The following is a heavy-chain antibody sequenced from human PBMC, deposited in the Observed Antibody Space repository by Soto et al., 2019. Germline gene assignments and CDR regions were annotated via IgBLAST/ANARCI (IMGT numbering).Heavy chain of an antibody. V-gene: IGHV1-18*01. J-gene: IGHJ4*02. CDR1: GYTFSSVG. Sequence: QVQLVQSGTEVRKPGASVRVSCKASGYTFSSVGISWVRQAPGQGLEWMGWIRPDSGNTDYAQKFEGRVTMTADTSTSTVYMELRSLGSDDTAVHYCARDRSTGDYWGKGTLVTVSS. CDR3: ARDRSTGDY. CDR2: IRPDSGNT.